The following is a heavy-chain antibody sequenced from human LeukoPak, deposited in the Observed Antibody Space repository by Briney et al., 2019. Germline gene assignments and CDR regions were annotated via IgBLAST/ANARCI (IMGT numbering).Heavy chain of an antibody. CDR2: IDAYNGNT. J-gene: IGHJ4*02. CDR3: ARDPRGSHDLDY. V-gene: IGHV1-18*01. D-gene: IGHD1-26*01. Sequence: ASVKVSCKASGYIFTTYGISWVRQAPGQGLEWMGCIDAYNGNTNYETKFQARVPMTTDTSTSPAYMELRSLRSDDTAVYYCARDPRGSHDLDYCGEGTLVTVSS. CDR1: GYIFTTYG.